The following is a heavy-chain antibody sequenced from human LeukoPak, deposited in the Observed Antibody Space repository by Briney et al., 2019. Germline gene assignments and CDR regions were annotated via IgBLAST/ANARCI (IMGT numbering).Heavy chain of an antibody. CDR2: ILYDGSNK. V-gene: IGHV3-30*04. D-gene: IGHD3-22*01. CDR3: ARDAYYYDSSGYFDY. CDR1: GFTFSSYA. Sequence: GSLRLSCAASGFTFSSYAMHWVRQAPGKGLEWVAVILYDGSNKYYADSVKGRFTISRDNSKNTLYLQMNSLRAEDTAVYYCARDAYYYDSSGYFDYWGQGTLVTVSS. J-gene: IGHJ4*02.